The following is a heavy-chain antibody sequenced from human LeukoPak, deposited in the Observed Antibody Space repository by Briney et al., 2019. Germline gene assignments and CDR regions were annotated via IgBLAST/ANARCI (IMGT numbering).Heavy chain of an antibody. Sequence: GGSLRLSCAASGFTFSNYAMSWVRQAPGEGLEWLSYIDSSGDVIYYADSVKGRFTISRNNGKNSLYLQMNSLRVEDTAVYYCAKGTHSSSWHWFDPWGQGTLVTVSS. J-gene: IGHJ5*02. V-gene: IGHV3-11*01. CDR2: IDSSGDVI. CDR3: AKGTHSSSWHWFDP. CDR1: GFTFSNYA. D-gene: IGHD6-13*01.